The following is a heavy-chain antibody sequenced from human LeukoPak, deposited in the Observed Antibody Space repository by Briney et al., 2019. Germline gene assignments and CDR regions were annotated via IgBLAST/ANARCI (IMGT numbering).Heavy chain of an antibody. CDR2: INHSGST. J-gene: IGHJ4*02. D-gene: IGHD3-10*01. CDR1: GGSFSGYY. Sequence: PSETLSLTCAVYGGSFSGYYWSWIRQPPGKGLEWIGEINHSGSTNYNPSLKSRVTISVDTSKNQFSLKLSSVTAADTAVYYCARETKYHGSGSYFDYWGQGTLVTVSS. CDR3: ARETKYHGSGSYFDY. V-gene: IGHV4-34*01.